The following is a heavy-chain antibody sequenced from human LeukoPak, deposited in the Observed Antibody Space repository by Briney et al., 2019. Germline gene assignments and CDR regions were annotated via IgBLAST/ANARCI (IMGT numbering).Heavy chain of an antibody. CDR3: AKDRYCSSTSCYGYYYYGMDV. CDR2: ISGSGGST. Sequence: ETLSLTCTVSGGSISSYYWSWIRQAPGKGLEWVSAISGSGGSTYYADSVKGRFTISRDNSKNTLYLQMNSLRAEDTAVYYCAKDRYCSSTSCYGYYYYGMDVWGQGTTVTVSS. CDR1: GGSISSYY. J-gene: IGHJ6*02. D-gene: IGHD2-2*01. V-gene: IGHV3-23*01.